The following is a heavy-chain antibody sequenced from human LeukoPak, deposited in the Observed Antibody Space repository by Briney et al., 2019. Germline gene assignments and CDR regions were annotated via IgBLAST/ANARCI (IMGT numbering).Heavy chain of an antibody. CDR2: ISGSGGST. CDR3: AKRAAAGPRDYYYYGMDV. V-gene: IGHV3-23*01. J-gene: IGHJ6*02. CDR1: GFTFSGYA. D-gene: IGHD6-13*01. Sequence: PGGSLRLSCAASGFTFSGYAMSWVRQAPGKGLEWVSAISGSGGSTYYADSVKGRFTISRDNSKNTLYLQMNSLRAEDTAVYYCAKRAAAGPRDYYYYGMDVWGQGTTVTVSS.